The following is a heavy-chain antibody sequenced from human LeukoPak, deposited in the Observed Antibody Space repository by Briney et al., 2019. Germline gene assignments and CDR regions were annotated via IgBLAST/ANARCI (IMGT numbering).Heavy chain of an antibody. CDR2: MNPNSGNT. J-gene: IGHJ5*02. Sequence: ASVKVSCEASGYTFTSYDINWVRQATGHGLEWMGWMNPNSGNTGYAQKFQGRVTITRNTSISTAYMELSSLRSEDTAVYYCARCLFSSEGFFEWLLYGGRFDPWGQGTLVTVSS. D-gene: IGHD3-3*01. CDR1: GYTFTSYD. V-gene: IGHV1-8*03. CDR3: ARCLFSSEGFFEWLLYGGRFDP.